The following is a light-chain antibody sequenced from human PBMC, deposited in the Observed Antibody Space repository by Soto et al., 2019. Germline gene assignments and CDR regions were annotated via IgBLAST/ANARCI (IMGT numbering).Light chain of an antibody. J-gene: IGKJ3*01. CDR3: QHYSSSPPEFT. CDR2: GAS. CDR1: QSVSSSY. Sequence: EIVLTQSPATLSLSPGERATLSCRAGQSVSSSYLAWYQQRPGQAPRLLIFGASYRATGIPDRFSGSGSGTDFTLTISRLEPEDFAVYYCQHYSSSPPEFTFGPGTKVDSK. V-gene: IGKV3-20*01.